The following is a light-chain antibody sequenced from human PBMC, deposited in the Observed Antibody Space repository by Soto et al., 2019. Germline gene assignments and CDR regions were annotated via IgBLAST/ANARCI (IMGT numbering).Light chain of an antibody. CDR3: AVWDDSLSGMV. V-gene: IGLV1-44*01. Sequence: QSVLTQPPSASGTPGQRVTISCSGSSSNIETNTVDWYQHLPGTAPKVLIFNNNQRPSGVPDRFSGSKSGTSASLAISGLQSDDEADYYCAVWDDSLSGMVFGGGTKLTVL. CDR2: NNN. CDR1: SSNIETNT. J-gene: IGLJ2*01.